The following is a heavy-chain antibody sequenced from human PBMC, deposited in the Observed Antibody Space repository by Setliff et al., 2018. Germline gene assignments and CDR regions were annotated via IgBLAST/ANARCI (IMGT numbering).Heavy chain of an antibody. D-gene: IGHD1-26*01. J-gene: IGHJ3*02. CDR2: FDPEDGET. CDR1: GYTLTELS. Sequence: GASVKVSCKVSGYTLTELSMHWVRQAPGKGLEWMGGFDPEDGETIYAQKFQGRVTMTEDTSTDTAYMELSSLRSEDTAVYYCATDSTQSGSYWDDAFDIWGQGTMVTVSS. V-gene: IGHV1-24*01. CDR3: ATDSTQSGSYWDDAFDI.